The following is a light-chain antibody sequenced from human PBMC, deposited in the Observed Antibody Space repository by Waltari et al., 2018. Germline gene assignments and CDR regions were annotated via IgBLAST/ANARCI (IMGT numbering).Light chain of an antibody. CDR1: QSVLYSSNNKIY. J-gene: IGKJ1*01. CDR2: WAS. CDR3: QQYYSTPPLT. V-gene: IGKV4-1*01. Sequence: DIVMTQSPDSLAVSLGERATINCKSSQSVLYSSNNKIYLAWYQQKPGPPPKLLIYWASTRESGVPDRFSGSGSGTDFTLTISRLQAEDVAVYYCQQYYSTPPLTFGQGTKVELK.